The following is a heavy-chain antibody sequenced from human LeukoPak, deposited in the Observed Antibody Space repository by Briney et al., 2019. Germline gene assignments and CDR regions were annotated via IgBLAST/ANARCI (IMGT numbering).Heavy chain of an antibody. CDR2: IKQDGSEK. V-gene: IGHV3-7*01. Sequence: GGSLRLSCAASGFTFSSYWMSWVRQAPGKGLEWVANIKQDGSEKYYVDSVKGRFTISRDNAKNSLYLQMNSLRAEDTAVYYCARDAGYSSSWYVPEFDYWGQGTLVTVSS. CDR1: GFTFSSYW. D-gene: IGHD6-13*01. CDR3: ARDAGYSSSWYVPEFDY. J-gene: IGHJ4*02.